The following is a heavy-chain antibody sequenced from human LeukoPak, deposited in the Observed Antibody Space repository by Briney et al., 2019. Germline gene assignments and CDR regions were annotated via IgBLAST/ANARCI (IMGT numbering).Heavy chain of an antibody. CDR1: GYTLTELS. Sequence: ASVRVSCKVSGYTLTELSMHWVRQAPGKGLEWMGGFDPEDGETIYAQKFQDRVTMTEDTSTDTAYMELSSLRSEDTAVYYCATSAGRGYSYGSAPYFDYWGQGTLVTVSS. J-gene: IGHJ4*02. CDR2: FDPEDGET. CDR3: ATSAGRGYSYGSAPYFDY. V-gene: IGHV1-24*01. D-gene: IGHD5-18*01.